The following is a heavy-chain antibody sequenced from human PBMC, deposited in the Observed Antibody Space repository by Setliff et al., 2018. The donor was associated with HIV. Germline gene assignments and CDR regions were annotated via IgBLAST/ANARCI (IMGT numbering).Heavy chain of an antibody. Sequence: PSETLSLTCTVSGGSISSYYWSWIRQPPGKGLEWIGYIYTSGSTNYNPSLKSRVTISVDTSKNQFSLKLSPVTAADTAVYYCASYGDYTNYWGQGTLVTVSS. D-gene: IGHD4-17*01. CDR2: IYTSGST. J-gene: IGHJ4*02. V-gene: IGHV4-4*08. CDR1: GGSISSYY. CDR3: ASYGDYTNY.